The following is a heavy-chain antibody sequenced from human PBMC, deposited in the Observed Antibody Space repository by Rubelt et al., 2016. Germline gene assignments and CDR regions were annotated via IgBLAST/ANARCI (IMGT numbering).Heavy chain of an antibody. CDR1: GGTFSSYA. CDR2: IIPILGIA. V-gene: IGHV1-69*09. CDR3: SRDYCSGGSCYSVFDY. D-gene: IGHD2-15*01. Sequence: QVQLVQSGSELKKPGASVKVSCKASGGTFSSYAISWVRQAPGQGLEWMGRIIPILGIANYAQKFRGRVTMTSETSISTAYMGLSRLSSDDTAVYYCSRDYCSGGSCYSVFDYWGQGTLVTVSS. J-gene: IGHJ4*02.